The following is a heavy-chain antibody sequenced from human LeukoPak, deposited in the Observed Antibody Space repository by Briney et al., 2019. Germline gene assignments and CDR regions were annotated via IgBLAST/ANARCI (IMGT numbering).Heavy chain of an antibody. CDR3: ARVNQGGELVHLDY. V-gene: IGHV3-48*03. Sequence: GGSLRLSCAASGFTFSRYEMNWVRQAPGKGLGWVSYISSSGSTIYYADSVKGRFTISRDNAKNSLYLQMNSLRAEDTAVYYCARVNQGGELVHLDYWGQGTLVTVSS. CDR1: GFTFSRYE. J-gene: IGHJ4*02. D-gene: IGHD6-13*01. CDR2: ISSSGSTI.